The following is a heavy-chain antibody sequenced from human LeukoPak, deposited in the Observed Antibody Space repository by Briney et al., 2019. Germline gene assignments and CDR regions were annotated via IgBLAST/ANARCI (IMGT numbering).Heavy chain of an antibody. D-gene: IGHD3-22*01. CDR1: GDSISSYY. CDR2: IYYSGST. Sequence: SETLSLTCTVSGDSISSYYWSWIRQPPGKGLEWIGYIYYSGSTNYNPSLKSRVTISVDTSKNQFSLKLSSVTVADTAVYYCARAPDPYYYDSSGYYYFDYWGQGTLVTVSS. CDR3: ARAPDPYYYDSSGYYYFDY. V-gene: IGHV4-59*01. J-gene: IGHJ4*02.